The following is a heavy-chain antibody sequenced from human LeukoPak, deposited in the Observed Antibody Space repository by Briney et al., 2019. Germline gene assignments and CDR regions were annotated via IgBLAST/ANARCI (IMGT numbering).Heavy chain of an antibody. CDR2: ISDSGGST. V-gene: IGHV3-23*01. CDR1: GFTLSSHA. D-gene: IGHD3-10*01. CDR3: AKDRSGLELDY. Sequence: GGSLRLSCAASGFTLSSHAMSWVRQAPGKGLEWVSAISDSGGSTYYADSVKGRFSISRDNSKNTLYLQMNSLRAEDTAVYYCAKDRSGLELDYWGQGTLVTVSS. J-gene: IGHJ4*02.